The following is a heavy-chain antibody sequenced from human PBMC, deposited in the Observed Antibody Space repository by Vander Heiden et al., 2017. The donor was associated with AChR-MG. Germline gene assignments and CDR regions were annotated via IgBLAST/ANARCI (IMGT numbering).Heavy chain of an antibody. D-gene: IGHD2-2*01. CDR2: INHSGST. CDR3: ARGRAYCSSTSCYSNWFDP. J-gene: IGHJ5*02. Sequence: QVQLQQWGAGLLQPSETLSLTCAVYGWSFRGYYWSWIRQPPGKGLEWIGEINHSGSTNYNPSLKSRVTISVDTSKNQFSLKLSSVTAADTAVYYCARGRAYCSSTSCYSNWFDPWGQGTLVTVAS. V-gene: IGHV4-34*01. CDR1: GWSFRGYY.